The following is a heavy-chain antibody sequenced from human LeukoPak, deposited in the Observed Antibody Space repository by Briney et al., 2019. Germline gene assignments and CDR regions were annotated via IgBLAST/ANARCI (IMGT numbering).Heavy chain of an antibody. CDR3: ARASHSSGGSCSIYYYYGMDV. J-gene: IGHJ6*02. V-gene: IGHV1-2*02. Sequence: ASVTVSCKASGYTFTGYYMHWVRQAPGQGLEWMGWINPNSGGTNYAQKFQGRVTMTRDTSISTAYMELSRLRSDDTAVYYCARASHSSGGSCSIYYYYGMDVWGQGTTVTVSS. CDR1: GYTFTGYY. D-gene: IGHD2-15*01. CDR2: INPNSGGT.